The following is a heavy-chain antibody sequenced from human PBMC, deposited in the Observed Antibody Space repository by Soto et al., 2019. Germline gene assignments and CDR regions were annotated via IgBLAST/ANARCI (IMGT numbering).Heavy chain of an antibody. V-gene: IGHV3-33*08. J-gene: IGHJ5*02. D-gene: IGHD7-27*01. Sequence: PGGSLRLSCAASGFTFSSYAMSWVRQAPGKGLEWVAVIWYDGSNKYYADSVKGRFTISRDNSKNTLYLQMNSLRAEDTAVYYCARDRVILRSLGWFGRWCQGTRVSV. CDR3: ARDRVILRSLGWFGR. CDR2: IWYDGSNK. CDR1: GFTFSSYA.